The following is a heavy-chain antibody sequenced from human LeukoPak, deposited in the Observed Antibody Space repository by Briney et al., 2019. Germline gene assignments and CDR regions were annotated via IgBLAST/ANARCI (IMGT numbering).Heavy chain of an antibody. D-gene: IGHD2-2*02. CDR3: ASTGGYCSSTSCSTGNDY. CDR2: IYCSGST. V-gene: IGHV4-39*01. CDR1: GGSISSSSYY. Sequence: SETLSLTCTVSGGSISSSSYYWGWIRQPPGKGLEWIGSIYCSGSTYYNPSLKSRVTISVDTSKNQFSLKLSSVTAADTAVYYCASTGGYCSSTSCSTGNDYRGQGTLVTVSS. J-gene: IGHJ4*02.